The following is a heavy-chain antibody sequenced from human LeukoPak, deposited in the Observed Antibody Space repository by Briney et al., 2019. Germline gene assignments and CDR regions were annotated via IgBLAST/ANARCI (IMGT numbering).Heavy chain of an antibody. CDR2: INHSGST. CDR3: ARGGGYSYGYRLSYYFDY. CDR1: GGSFSGYY. Sequence: SETLSLTCAVYGGSFSGYYWSWIRQPPGKGLEWIGEINHSGSTNYNPSLKSRVTISVDTSKNQFSLKLSSVTAADTAVYYCARGGGYSYGYRLSYYFDYWAREPWSPSPQ. D-gene: IGHD5-18*01. J-gene: IGHJ4*02. V-gene: IGHV4-34*01.